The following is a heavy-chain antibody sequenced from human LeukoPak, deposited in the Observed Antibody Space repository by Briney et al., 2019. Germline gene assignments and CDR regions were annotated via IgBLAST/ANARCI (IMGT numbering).Heavy chain of an antibody. J-gene: IGHJ4*02. CDR1: SDSINSGNYY. D-gene: IGHD3-10*01. CDR3: ARRSRVWFGESYQYYFDY. V-gene: IGHV4-61*02. CDR2: IYSSGST. Sequence: SETLSLTCTVSSDSINSGNYYWNWIRQPAGKGLEWIGRIYSSGSTNYNPSLKSRVTISVDTSKNQFSLKLSSVTAADTAVYYCARRSRVWFGESYQYYFDYWGQGTLVTVSS.